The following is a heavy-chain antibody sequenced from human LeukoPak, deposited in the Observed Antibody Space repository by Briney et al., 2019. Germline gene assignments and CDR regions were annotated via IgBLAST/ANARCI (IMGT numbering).Heavy chain of an antibody. V-gene: IGHV3-21*01. J-gene: IGHJ4*02. CDR3: ARDLDCSGGSCYVY. D-gene: IGHD2-15*01. Sequence: GGSLRLSCAASGFTFSSYSMNWVRQAPGKGLEWVSSISSSSSYIYYADSVKGRFTISRDNAKNSLYLQMNSLRAEDTAVYYCARDLDCSGGSCYVYWGPGTLVTVSS. CDR2: ISSSSSYI. CDR1: GFTFSSYS.